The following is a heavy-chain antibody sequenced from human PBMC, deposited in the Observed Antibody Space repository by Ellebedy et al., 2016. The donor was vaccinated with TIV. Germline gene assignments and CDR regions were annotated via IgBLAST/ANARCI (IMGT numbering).Heavy chain of an antibody. CDR1: GFTFSAYS. CDR2: VSFDGSKQ. CDR3: ATQDTSLVARVDH. Sequence: GESLKISXAASGFTFSAYSMDCVRQAPVKGLEWVGLVSFDGSKQFYPDSVKGRFTISRDDSKNTVFLHINSLTPEDSGVYYCATQDTSLVARVDHWGQGTLVTVSS. V-gene: IGHV3-30*04. D-gene: IGHD5-18*01. J-gene: IGHJ4*02.